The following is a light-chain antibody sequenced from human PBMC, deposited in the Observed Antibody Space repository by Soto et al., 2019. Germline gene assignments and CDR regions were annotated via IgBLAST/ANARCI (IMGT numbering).Light chain of an antibody. CDR2: EVS. CDR1: SSDVGGYNY. Sequence: QSVLPQPPSASGSLGQSVPISCTGTSSDVGGYNYVSWYQQHPGKAPNLMIYEVSKRPSGVPDRFSGSKSGNTASLTVSGLQAEDEADYYCSSYAGSNNLVFGTGTKLTVL. J-gene: IGLJ1*01. CDR3: SSYAGSNNLV. V-gene: IGLV2-8*01.